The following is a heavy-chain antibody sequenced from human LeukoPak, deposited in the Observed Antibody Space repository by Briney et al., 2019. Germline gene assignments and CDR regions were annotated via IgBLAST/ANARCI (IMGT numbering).Heavy chain of an antibody. J-gene: IGHJ2*01. CDR3: ARDKGVVWSGSLYFDL. D-gene: IGHD2-8*02. V-gene: IGHV3-11*01. Sequence: GGSLRLSCAASGFTFSDYYMSWIRQAPGKGLEWVSYISSSGSTIYYADSVKGRFTISRDNAKNSLYLQMNSLRAEDTAVYYCARDKGVVWSGSLYFDLWGRGTLVTVSS. CDR2: ISSSGSTI. CDR1: GFTFSDYY.